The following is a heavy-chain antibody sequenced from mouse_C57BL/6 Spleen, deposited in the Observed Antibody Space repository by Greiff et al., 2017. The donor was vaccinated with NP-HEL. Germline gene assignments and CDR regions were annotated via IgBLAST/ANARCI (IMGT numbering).Heavy chain of an antibody. Sequence: QVQLKQPGAELVRPGSSVKLSCKASGYTFTSYWMHWVKQRPIQGLEWIGNIDPSDSETHYNQKFKDKATLTVDKSSSTAYMQLSSLTSEDSAVYYCARYGSSYRYFDVWGTGTTVTVSS. J-gene: IGHJ1*03. CDR2: IDPSDSET. V-gene: IGHV1-52*01. D-gene: IGHD1-1*01. CDR1: GYTFTSYW. CDR3: ARYGSSYRYFDV.